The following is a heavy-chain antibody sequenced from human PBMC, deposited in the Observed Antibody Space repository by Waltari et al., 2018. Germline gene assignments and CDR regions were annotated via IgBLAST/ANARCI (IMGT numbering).Heavy chain of an antibody. J-gene: IGHJ4*02. CDR2: INHSGST. CDR3: ARRPGWGSYRSLYYFDY. CDR1: GGSFSGYY. D-gene: IGHD3-16*02. Sequence: QVQLQQWGAGLLKPSETLSLTCAVYGGSFSGYYWSWIRHPPGKGLEWIGEINHSGSTNYNPSLKSRVTISVDTSKNQFSLKLSSVTAADTAVYYCARRPGWGSYRSLYYFDYWGQGTLVTVSS. V-gene: IGHV4-34*01.